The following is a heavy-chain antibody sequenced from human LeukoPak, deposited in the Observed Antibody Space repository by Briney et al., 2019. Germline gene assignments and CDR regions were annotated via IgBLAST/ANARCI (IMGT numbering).Heavy chain of an antibody. V-gene: IGHV3-20*04. Sequence: GGSLRLSCAASGFNFDDYVMSWVRQAPGRGLEWVSGINWNGGSRGYADSVKGRFTISRDNAKNSLYLQMNSLRAEDTAVYYCARDRDSGYGFRFDPWGQGTLVTVSS. CDR1: GFNFDDYV. CDR3: ARDRDSGYGFRFDP. J-gene: IGHJ5*02. CDR2: INWNGGSR. D-gene: IGHD5-12*01.